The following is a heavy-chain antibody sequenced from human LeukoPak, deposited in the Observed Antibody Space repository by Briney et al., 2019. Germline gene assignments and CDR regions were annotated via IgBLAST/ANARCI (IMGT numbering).Heavy chain of an antibody. CDR3: ARVLRYCSGGNCYSGGLGYMDV. J-gene: IGHJ6*03. D-gene: IGHD2-15*01. Sequence: GGTLRLSCAASGFTFNTYGMSWVRQAPGKGLEWVSVIHKNAITYYADTVKGRFTISRDNSKNMLYLQMNSLRAEDTAVYYCARVLRYCSGGNCYSGGLGYMDVWGKGTTVTISS. V-gene: IGHV3-53*01. CDR2: IHKNAIT. CDR1: GFTFNTYG.